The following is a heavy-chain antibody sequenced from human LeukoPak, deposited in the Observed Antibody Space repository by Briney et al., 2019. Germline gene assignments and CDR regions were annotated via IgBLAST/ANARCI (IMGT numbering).Heavy chain of an antibody. CDR2: ISGSGGST. CDR3: ARGRTYYDFWSGYPGRGIFDY. J-gene: IGHJ4*02. V-gene: IGHV3-23*01. Sequence: GGSLRLSCAASGFTFSSYAMSWVRQAPGKGLEWVSAISGSGGSTYYADSVKGRFTISRDNSKNTLYLQMNSLRAEDTAVYYCARGRTYYDFWSGYPGRGIFDYWGQGTLVTVSS. CDR1: GFTFSSYA. D-gene: IGHD3-3*01.